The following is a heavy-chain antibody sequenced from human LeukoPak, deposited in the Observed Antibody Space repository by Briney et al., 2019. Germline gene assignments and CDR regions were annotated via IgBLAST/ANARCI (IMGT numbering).Heavy chain of an antibody. V-gene: IGHV3-21*06. CDR1: GFSFITYT. D-gene: IGHD3-16*01. J-gene: IGHJ3*02. CDR3: ARDPWGAAAFDI. Sequence: PGGSLRLSCAASGFSFITYTMNWFRQAPGKGLEWVSSISSSGNYIYYADSAKGRFTISRDDAKSSLYLQMNSLRAEDTAVYYCARDPWGAAAFDIWGQGTMVTVSS. CDR2: ISSSGNYI.